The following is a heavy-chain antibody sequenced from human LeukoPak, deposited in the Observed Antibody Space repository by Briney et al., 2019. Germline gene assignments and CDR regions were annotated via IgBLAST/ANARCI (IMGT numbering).Heavy chain of an antibody. J-gene: IGHJ4*02. D-gene: IGHD5-18*01. Sequence: GGSLRLSCAASGFTFTSYAMSWVRQAPGKGLEWVSVIYSGGSTYYADSVKGRFTISRDNSKNTLYLQMNSLRAEDTAVYYCARGYSVYYFDYWGQGTLVTVSS. CDR2: IYSGGST. CDR3: ARGYSVYYFDY. CDR1: GFTFTSYA. V-gene: IGHV3-66*01.